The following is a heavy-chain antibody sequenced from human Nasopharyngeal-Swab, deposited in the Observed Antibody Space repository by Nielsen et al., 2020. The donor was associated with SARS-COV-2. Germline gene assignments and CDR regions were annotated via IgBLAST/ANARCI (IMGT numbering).Heavy chain of an antibody. Sequence: GESLKISCVASGFTFGSYSMNWVRQAPGKGLEWVSYITSGSTTIYYADSVKGRFTISRDNAKNSLYLQMNSLRADDTAVYFCAREGFMTTVINYYYYAMDVWGQGTTVTVSS. CDR3: AREGFMTTVINYYYYAMDV. CDR1: GFTFGSYS. V-gene: IGHV3-48*04. J-gene: IGHJ6*02. CDR2: ITSGSTTI. D-gene: IGHD4-23*01.